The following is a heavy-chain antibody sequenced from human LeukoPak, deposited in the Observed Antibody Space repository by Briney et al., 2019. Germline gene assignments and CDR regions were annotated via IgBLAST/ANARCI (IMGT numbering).Heavy chain of an antibody. CDR2: INRGGNEV. Sequence: GGSLRLSCAASGFTFSDYWMTWVRQVPGKGLEWVANINRGGNEVHYVDSVKRRFTISRDNAKNSLYLQLDSLRVEDTAVYYCARVGAWELQRVFDYWGQGTLVTVSS. CDR3: ARVGAWELQRVFDY. J-gene: IGHJ4*02. CDR1: GFTFSDYW. V-gene: IGHV3-7*01. D-gene: IGHD1-26*01.